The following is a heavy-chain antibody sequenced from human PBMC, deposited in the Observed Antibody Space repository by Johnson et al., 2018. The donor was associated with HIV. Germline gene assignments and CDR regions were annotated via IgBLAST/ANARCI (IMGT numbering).Heavy chain of an antibody. CDR2: IKSKTDGGTT. Sequence: VQLVESGGGLIKPGGSLRLSCAASGVTFSNAWMSWVRQAPGKGLEWVGRIKSKTDGGTTDYAAPVKGRFTISGDDSKNNLYLQMNSLRAGDTALYYCARAVCRGGRCYSHDAFDIWGQGTMVTVSS. V-gene: IGHV3-15*01. D-gene: IGHD2-15*01. CDR1: GVTFSNAW. J-gene: IGHJ3*02. CDR3: ARAVCRGGRCYSHDAFDI.